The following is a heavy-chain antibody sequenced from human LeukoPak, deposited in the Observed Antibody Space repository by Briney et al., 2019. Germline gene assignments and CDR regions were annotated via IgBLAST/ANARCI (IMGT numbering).Heavy chain of an antibody. CDR3: ARDRYDSSGYYYEYFQH. CDR1: GYTFTSYY. D-gene: IGHD3-22*01. J-gene: IGHJ1*01. Sequence: ASVKVSCKASGYTFTSYYMHWVRQAPGQGLEWMGIINPSGGSTSYAQKFQGRVTMTRDTSTSTVYMELSSLRSEDTAVYYCARDRYDSSGYYYEYFQHWGQGTLVTVSS. V-gene: IGHV1-46*01. CDR2: INPSGGST.